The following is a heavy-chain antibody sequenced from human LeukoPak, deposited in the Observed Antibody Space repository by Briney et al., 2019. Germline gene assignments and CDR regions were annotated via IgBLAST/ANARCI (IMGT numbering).Heavy chain of an antibody. Sequence: ASVKVSCKASGGTFSSYAISWVRQAPGQGLEWMGGIIPIFGTANYAQKFQGRVTITADESTSTAYMELSSLRPEDTAVYYCARDDYAHDSSGWYFADFDYWGQGTLVTVSS. CDR2: IIPIFGTA. CDR3: ARDDYAHDSSGWYFADFDY. D-gene: IGHD6-19*01. CDR1: GGTFSSYA. J-gene: IGHJ4*02. V-gene: IGHV1-69*13.